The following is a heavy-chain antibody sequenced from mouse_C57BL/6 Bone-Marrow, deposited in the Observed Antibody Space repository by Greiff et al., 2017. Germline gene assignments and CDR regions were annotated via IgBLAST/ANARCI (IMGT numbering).Heavy chain of an antibody. J-gene: IGHJ1*03. D-gene: IGHD1-1*01. Sequence: EVQLVASGGGLVKPGGSLKLSCAASGFTFSDSGMHWVRQAPEKGLEWVAYISSGSSTIYYADTVKGRFTISRDNAKNTLFLQMTSLRSEDTAMYYCARIPYGSSPYWYFDVWGTGTTVTVSS. CDR3: ARIPYGSSPYWYFDV. V-gene: IGHV5-17*01. CDR2: ISSGSSTI. CDR1: GFTFSDSG.